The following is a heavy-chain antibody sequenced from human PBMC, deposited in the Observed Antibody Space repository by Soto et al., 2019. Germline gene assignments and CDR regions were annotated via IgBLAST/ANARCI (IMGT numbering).Heavy chain of an antibody. D-gene: IGHD3-22*01. CDR1: GFTFTSSA. V-gene: IGHV1-58*02. CDR3: AAIPSSRGGSGYYSPKFYYYYGMDV. J-gene: IGHJ6*02. Sequence: QMQLVQSGPEVKKPGTSVKVSCKASGFTFTSSAMQWVRQARGQRLEWIGWIVVGSGNTNYAKKFQERVTITRDLSRSTAYMELSSLRSEDTAVYYCAAIPSSRGGSGYYSPKFYYYYGMDVWGQGTTVTVSS. CDR2: IVVGSGNT.